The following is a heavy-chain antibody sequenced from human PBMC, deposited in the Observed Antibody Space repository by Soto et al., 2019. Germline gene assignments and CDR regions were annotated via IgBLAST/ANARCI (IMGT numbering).Heavy chain of an antibody. J-gene: IGHJ3*02. Sequence: ASVKVSCKASGGTFSSYAISWVRQAPGQGLEWMGGIIPIFGTANYAQKFQGRVTITADESTSTAYMELSSLRSEDTAVYYCARAQAREYYYDSSGYYGDAFDIWGQGTMVT. CDR1: GGTFSSYA. V-gene: IGHV1-69*13. D-gene: IGHD3-22*01. CDR2: IIPIFGTA. CDR3: ARAQAREYYYDSSGYYGDAFDI.